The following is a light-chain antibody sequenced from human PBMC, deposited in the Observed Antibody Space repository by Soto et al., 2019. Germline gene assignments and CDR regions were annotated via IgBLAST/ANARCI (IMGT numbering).Light chain of an antibody. CDR3: HSYDSRLSGGV. CDR1: SSKIGAGYN. J-gene: IGLJ3*02. V-gene: IGLV1-40*01. Sequence: QSVLTQPPSVSGAPGQRVTISCTGSSSKIGAGYNVHWYQQLPGTAPKLLIYGNSNRPSGVPDRFSGSKSGTSASPAITGLQSDDEADYYCHSYDSRLSGGVFGGGTKLTVL. CDR2: GNS.